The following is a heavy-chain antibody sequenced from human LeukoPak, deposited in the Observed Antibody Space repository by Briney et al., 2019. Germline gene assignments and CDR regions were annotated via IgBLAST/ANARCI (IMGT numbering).Heavy chain of an antibody. V-gene: IGHV3-30*18. CDR1: GFTFSSYG. CDR3: AKGSSGDY. Sequence: GGSLRLSCAASGFTFSSYGMHWVRQAPGKGLEWVAVISYDGSNKYCADSVKGRFTISRDNSKNTLYLQMNSLRAEDTAVYYCAKGSSGDYWGQGTLVTVSS. J-gene: IGHJ4*02. CDR2: ISYDGSNK. D-gene: IGHD6-6*01.